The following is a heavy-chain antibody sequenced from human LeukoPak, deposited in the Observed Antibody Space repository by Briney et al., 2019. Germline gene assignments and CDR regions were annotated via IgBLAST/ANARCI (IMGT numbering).Heavy chain of an antibody. J-gene: IGHJ3*02. D-gene: IGHD6-19*01. Sequence: SETLSLTCTVSGGAISSYHWTWIRQPPGKGLEWIGNIYYSGSTKYNPSLKSRVTISVDTSKNQFSLKLSSVTAADTAVYYCARPYSSGWYGAFDIWGQGTMVTVSS. V-gene: IGHV4-59*08. CDR2: IYYSGST. CDR3: ARPYSSGWYGAFDI. CDR1: GGAISSYH.